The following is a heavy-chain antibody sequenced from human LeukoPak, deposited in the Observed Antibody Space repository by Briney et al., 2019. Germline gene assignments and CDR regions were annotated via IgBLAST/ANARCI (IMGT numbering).Heavy chain of an antibody. V-gene: IGHV4-59*12. CDR3: VRGPYASGYVNPVLSYWYFDF. Sequence: SETLSLTCTVSGDSISSYFWCWIRQPPGKGLEWIGCLYYSGRTNYSPSLTSRVTLSADTSKNQFYLKLNSVTAADTAVYYCVRGPYASGYVNPVLSYWYFDFWGQGSLVTVSS. CDR1: GDSISSYF. CDR2: LYYSGRT. D-gene: IGHD2-2*01. J-gene: IGHJ2*01.